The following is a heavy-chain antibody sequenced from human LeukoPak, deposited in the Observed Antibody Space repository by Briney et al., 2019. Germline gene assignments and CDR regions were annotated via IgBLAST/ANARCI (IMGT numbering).Heavy chain of an antibody. J-gene: IGHJ3*02. CDR2: ISGSSSNT. CDR3: ARATGAWGHDGFHI. D-gene: IGHD3-16*01. V-gene: IGHV1-18*01. Sequence: ASVKVSCKAYGYTFISHGISWVRQAPGQGLEWMGWISGSSSNTNYAQRLQGRVTITTDTSTTTAYMQLRSLRSDDTAVYYCARATGAWGHDGFHIWGQGAMVTVSS. CDR1: GYTFISHG.